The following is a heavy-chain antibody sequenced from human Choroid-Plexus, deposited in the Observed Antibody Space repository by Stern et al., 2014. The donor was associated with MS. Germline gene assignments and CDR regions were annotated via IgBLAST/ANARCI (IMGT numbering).Heavy chain of an antibody. CDR1: GFTFGSCA. Sequence: VQLVESGGGEVQPGRPLRLSCVASGFTFGSCAMHWVRPAPGKGLEWVAGVSYDGSNKYYADSVKGRFTISRDNSQNTLYMQMSSLRPEDTAVYYCAKDRQYLTYFFDHWGQGSLVTVSS. D-gene: IGHD2/OR15-2a*01. CDR2: VSYDGSNK. V-gene: IGHV3-30*18. CDR3: AKDRQYLTYFFDH. J-gene: IGHJ5*02.